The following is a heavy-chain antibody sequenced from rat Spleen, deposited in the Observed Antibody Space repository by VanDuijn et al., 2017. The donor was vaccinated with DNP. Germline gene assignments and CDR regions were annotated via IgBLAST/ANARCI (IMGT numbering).Heavy chain of an antibody. V-gene: IGHV5-17*01. J-gene: IGHJ4*01. CDR2: IIYDGGHS. Sequence: EVQLVESGGGVVQPGNSLKLSCAASGFTFSDSAMAWVRQSPKGGLEWVATIIYDGGHSFYRDSVQGRFVISRDNAKSTLYLQMDSLRSEDTATYYCARLILRVWGAMDAWGQGTSVTVSS. CDR3: ARLILRVWGAMDA. D-gene: IGHD1-7*01. CDR1: GFTFSDSA.